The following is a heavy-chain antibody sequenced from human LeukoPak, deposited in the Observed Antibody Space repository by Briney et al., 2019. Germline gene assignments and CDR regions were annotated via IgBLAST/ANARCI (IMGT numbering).Heavy chain of an antibody. J-gene: IGHJ6*03. V-gene: IGHV3-15*01. CDR1: GFTFNNAW. CDR2: IKSKTDGGTT. Sequence: GGSLRLSCAASGFTFNNAWMSWVRQAPGKGLEWVGRIKSKTDGGTTDYAAPVKGRFTISRDDSKNTLYLQMNSLKTEDTAVYYCTTSYYYDSSGYSYYMDVWAKGPRSPSP. CDR3: TTSYYYDSSGYSYYMDV. D-gene: IGHD3-22*01.